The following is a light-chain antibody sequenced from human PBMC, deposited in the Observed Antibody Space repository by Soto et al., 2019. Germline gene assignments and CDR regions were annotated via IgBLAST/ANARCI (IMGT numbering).Light chain of an antibody. CDR2: KAS. Sequence: GDRVTITCRASQTINSWMAWYQQKPGKAPKLLIYKASTLESEVPSRFTGSGSGAEFSLTISSLQPDDFATYYCQQYNSYSWTFGQGTKVDIK. J-gene: IGKJ1*01. V-gene: IGKV1-5*03. CDR1: QTINSW. CDR3: QQYNSYSWT.